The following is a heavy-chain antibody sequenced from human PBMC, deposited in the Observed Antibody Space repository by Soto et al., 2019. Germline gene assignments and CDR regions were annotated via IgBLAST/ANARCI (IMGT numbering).Heavy chain of an antibody. D-gene: IGHD2-21*01. Sequence: SETLSLTCTVSGGPISSSSYYWGWIRQPPGKGLEWIGSIYYNGSTYYKPSLKSRVTISVDTSKNQFSLKLSSMTAADTAVYYCAGIAHDGGLDYWGQGTLVTVS. CDR1: GGPISSSSYY. CDR3: AGIAHDGGLDY. V-gene: IGHV4-39*01. J-gene: IGHJ4*02. CDR2: IYYNGST.